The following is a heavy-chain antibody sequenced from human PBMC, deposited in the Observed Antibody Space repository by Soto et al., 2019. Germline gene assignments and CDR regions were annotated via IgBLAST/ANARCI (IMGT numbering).Heavy chain of an antibody. CDR1: GYTFTSYG. CDR2: ISAYNGNT. V-gene: IGHV1-18*01. CDR3: ARDFLEGAGRWAFDF. J-gene: IGHJ4*02. Sequence: QVQLVQSGAEVKKPGASVKVSCKASGYTFTSYGISWVRQAPGQGLEWMGWISAYNGNTNYAQKLQCRVTMTTDTSTSTAYMELRSLVSDDSAVYYFARDFLEGAGRWAFDFWGQGTLVTVSS. D-gene: IGHD6-19*01.